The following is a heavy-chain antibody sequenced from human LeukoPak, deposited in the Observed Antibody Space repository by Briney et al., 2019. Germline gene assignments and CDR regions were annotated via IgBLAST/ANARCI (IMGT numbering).Heavy chain of an antibody. CDR1: GGSFSGYY. V-gene: IGHV4-34*01. D-gene: IGHD4-23*01. Sequence: PSETLSLTCAVYGGSFSGYYWSWIRQPPGEGLEWIGEINHSGSTNYNPSLKSRVTISVDTSKNQFSLKLSSVTAADTAVYYCARRGSYGGNPFDYWGQGTLVTVSS. CDR2: INHSGST. J-gene: IGHJ4*02. CDR3: ARRGSYGGNPFDY.